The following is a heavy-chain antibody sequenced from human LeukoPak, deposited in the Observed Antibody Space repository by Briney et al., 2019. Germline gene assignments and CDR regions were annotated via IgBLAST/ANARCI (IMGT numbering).Heavy chain of an antibody. D-gene: IGHD3-9*01. V-gene: IGHV3-23*01. CDR1: GFTFSSYA. CDR3: AKGTSGAYFDWLYHRRPNQAAHLDY. Sequence: PGGSLRLSCAASGFTFSSYAMSWVRQAPGKGLEWVSAISGSGGSTYYADSVKGRFTISRDNSKNTLYLQMSSLRAEDTAVYYCAKGTSGAYFDWLYHRRPNQAAHLDYWGQGTLVTVSS. CDR2: ISGSGGST. J-gene: IGHJ4*02.